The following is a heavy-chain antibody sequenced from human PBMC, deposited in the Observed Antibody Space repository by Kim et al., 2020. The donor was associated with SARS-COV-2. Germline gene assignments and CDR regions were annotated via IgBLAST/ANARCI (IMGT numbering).Heavy chain of an antibody. Sequence: YYTPSLKSRVTISVDTSKNQFSLKLSSVTAADTAVYYCARQQAAGLNLDYWGQGTLVTVSS. J-gene: IGHJ4*02. V-gene: IGHV4-39*01. CDR3: ARQQAAGLNLDY. D-gene: IGHD6-13*01.